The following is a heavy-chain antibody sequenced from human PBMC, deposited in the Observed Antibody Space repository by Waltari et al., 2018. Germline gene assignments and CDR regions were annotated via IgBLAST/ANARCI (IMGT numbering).Heavy chain of an antibody. CDR1: GLPLSSYG. V-gene: IGHV3-23*01. D-gene: IGHD2-21*01. J-gene: IGHJ5*02. CDR3: VGARDTP. CDR2: IRDTGNT. Sequence: EVQLSASGGGLVQPGGSLSPSCASSGLPLSSYGMSWVRQAPGKGLEGVVDIRDTGNTHYADSVKGRFTISRDISNSIVYLQMQSLRDEDTALYYCVGARDTPWGQGTLVTVSS.